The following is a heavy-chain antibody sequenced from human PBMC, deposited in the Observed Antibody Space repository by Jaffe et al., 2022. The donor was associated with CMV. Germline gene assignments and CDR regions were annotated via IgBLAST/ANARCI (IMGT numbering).Heavy chain of an antibody. CDR3: ASRYIVGAHTPFDY. CDR2: INHSGST. Sequence: QVQLQQWGAGLLKPSETLSLTCAVYGGSFSGYYWSWIRQPPGKGLEWIGEINHSGSTNYNPSLKSRVTISVDTSKNQFSLKLSSVTAADTAVYYCASRYIVGAHTPFDYWGQGTLVTVSS. V-gene: IGHV4-34*01. CDR1: GGSFSGYY. D-gene: IGHD1-26*01. J-gene: IGHJ4*02.